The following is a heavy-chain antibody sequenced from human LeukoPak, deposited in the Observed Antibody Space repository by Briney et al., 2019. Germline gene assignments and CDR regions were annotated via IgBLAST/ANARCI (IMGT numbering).Heavy chain of an antibody. Sequence: ASVKVSCKASGGTFSSYAISWVRQAPGQGLEWMGWINPNSGGTNYAQKFQGRVTMTRDTSISTAYMELSRLRSDDTAVYYCARGPYSGSPVGYYYYYYMDVWGKGTTVTVSS. D-gene: IGHD1-26*01. CDR3: ARGPYSGSPVGYYYYYYMDV. V-gene: IGHV1-2*02. CDR1: GGTFSSYA. CDR2: INPNSGGT. J-gene: IGHJ6*03.